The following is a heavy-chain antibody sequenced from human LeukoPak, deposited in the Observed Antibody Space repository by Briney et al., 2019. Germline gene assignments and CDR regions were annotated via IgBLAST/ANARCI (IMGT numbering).Heavy chain of an antibody. CDR2: INHSGST. CDR3: ARFEGARYGSGWHRNNWFDP. D-gene: IGHD6-19*01. J-gene: IGHJ5*02. CDR1: GGSFSGYY. Sequence: SETLSLTCAVYGGSFSGYYWSWIRQPPGKGLEWIGEINHSGSTNYNPSLKSRVTISVDTSKNQFSLKLSSVTAADTAVYYCARFEGARYGSGWHRNNWFDPWGQGTLVTVSS. V-gene: IGHV4-34*01.